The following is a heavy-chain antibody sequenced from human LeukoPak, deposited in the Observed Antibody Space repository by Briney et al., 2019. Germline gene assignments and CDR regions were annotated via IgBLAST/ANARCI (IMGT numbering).Heavy chain of an antibody. CDR3: AREPSGTYYFDY. D-gene: IGHD1-26*01. J-gene: IGHJ4*02. V-gene: IGHV1-46*01. CDR2: INPSGGYT. Sequence: ASVKVSCKASGYTFTTFFMHWVRQTPGQGLEWLGIINPSGGYTSYPQKFQGRVTMTRDTSTSTVYMELSSLRSEDTAVYYCAREPSGTYYFDYWGQGTLVTVSS. CDR1: GYTFTTFF.